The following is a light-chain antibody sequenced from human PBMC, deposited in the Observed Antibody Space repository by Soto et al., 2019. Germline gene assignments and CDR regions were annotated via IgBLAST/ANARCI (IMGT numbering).Light chain of an antibody. CDR3: QVYGSSSKT. J-gene: IGKJ1*01. Sequence: DIVLTQSPGTLSLSPGERATLSCRASQSVSASALLWYQQKPGQAPRLLIYGVSTGATGIPDRFSGSGSGTDFTLTISRLEPEDFAVYVCQVYGSSSKTFGQGTKVDI. CDR1: QSVSASA. V-gene: IGKV3-20*01. CDR2: GVS.